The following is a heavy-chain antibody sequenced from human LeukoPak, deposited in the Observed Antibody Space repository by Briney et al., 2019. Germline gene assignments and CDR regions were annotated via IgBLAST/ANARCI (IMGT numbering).Heavy chain of an antibody. Sequence: GGSLRLSCTASGFTFGDYLMSWFRQAPGKGLEWIGFISGGTTEYAASVKGRFTISRDDSTSIAFLQMNSLTTEDTAVYYCSRGSGWLSVYWGQGTLVTVSS. V-gene: IGHV3-49*03. J-gene: IGHJ4*02. D-gene: IGHD6-19*01. CDR2: ISGGTT. CDR1: GFTFGDYL. CDR3: SRGSGWLSVY.